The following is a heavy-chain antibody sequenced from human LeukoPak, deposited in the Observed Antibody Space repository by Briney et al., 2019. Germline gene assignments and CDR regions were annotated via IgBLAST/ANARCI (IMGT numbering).Heavy chain of an antibody. V-gene: IGHV1-69*04. J-gene: IGHJ4*02. D-gene: IGHD6-19*01. CDR2: VIPILGIA. CDR3: AIYSSGWFGGFDY. CDR1: GGTFSSYA. Sequence: GASVKVSCKASGGTFSSYAISWVRQAPGRGLEWMGRVIPILGIANYAQKFQGRVTITADKSTSTAYMELSSLRSEDTAVYYCAIYSSGWFGGFDYWGQGTLVTVSS.